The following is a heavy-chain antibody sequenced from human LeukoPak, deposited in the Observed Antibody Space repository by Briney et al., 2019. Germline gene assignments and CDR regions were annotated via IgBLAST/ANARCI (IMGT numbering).Heavy chain of an antibody. V-gene: IGHV1-18*01. CDR1: GYTLTNNG. Sequence: ASVKVSCKASGYTLTNNGVSWGRQAPGQGHGWMGWISGYNGDTKSAEKFQGRVTMTTDTSTSTAYMDLRSLTSDDTAVYFCARDRLNVIRGVGAVDFDLWGQGTLVSVS. J-gene: IGHJ4*02. D-gene: IGHD3-10*01. CDR3: ARDRLNVIRGVGAVDFDL. CDR2: ISGYNGDT.